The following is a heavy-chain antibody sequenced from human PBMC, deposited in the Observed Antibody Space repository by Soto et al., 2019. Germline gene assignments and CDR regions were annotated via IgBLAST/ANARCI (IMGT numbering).Heavy chain of an antibody. Sequence: GASVKVACKASGYTFTSHGISSVRQAPGQGLEWMGWISAYNGNTNYAQKLQGRVTMTTDTSTSTAYMELRSLRSDDTAVYHCARVGGRDSGSSTAFNIWGQGTMVTV. CDR1: GYTFTSHG. V-gene: IGHV1-18*01. J-gene: IGHJ3*02. CDR2: ISAYNGNT. CDR3: ARVGGRDSGSSTAFNI. D-gene: IGHD1-26*01.